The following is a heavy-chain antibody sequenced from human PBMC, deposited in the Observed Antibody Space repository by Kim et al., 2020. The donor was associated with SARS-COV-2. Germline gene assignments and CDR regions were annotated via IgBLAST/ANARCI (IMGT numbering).Heavy chain of an antibody. D-gene: IGHD6-19*01. Sequence: SETLSLTCAVYGGSFSGYYCNWIRQPPAPGLGWIGEINHSDSANSNPTLKLQITVSVYTSKNKFSLSLRPVTATATAVAYCSSAGGQWLDCPLCYYFDY. CDR2: INHSDSA. CDR1: GGSFSGYY. CDR3: SSAGGQWLDCPLCYYFDY. J-gene: IGHJ4*01. V-gene: IGHV4-34*01.